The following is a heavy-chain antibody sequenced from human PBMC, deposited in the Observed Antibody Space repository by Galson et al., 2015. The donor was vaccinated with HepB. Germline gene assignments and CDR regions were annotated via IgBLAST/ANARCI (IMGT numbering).Heavy chain of an antibody. CDR3: ARDSGSYYIDY. J-gene: IGHJ4*02. CDR2: ISSSSSYI. Sequence: SLRLSCAASGFTFSSYSMNWVRQAPGKGLEWVSSISSSSSYIYYADSVKGRFTISRDNAKNSLYLQMNSLRAEDTAVYYCARDSGSYYIDYWGQGTLVTVSS. V-gene: IGHV3-21*01. CDR1: GFTFSSYS. D-gene: IGHD1-26*01.